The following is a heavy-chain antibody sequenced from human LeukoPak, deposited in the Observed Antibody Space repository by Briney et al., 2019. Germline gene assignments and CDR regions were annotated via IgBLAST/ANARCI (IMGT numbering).Heavy chain of an antibody. CDR3: TRDRSRAEDD. V-gene: IGHV3-7*01. D-gene: IGHD1-14*01. Sequence: GGSLRLSCAASGFTFSGHWMSWVRQAPGEGLEWVANINQGGSDKYYVDSVKGRFTISRDNANNLLYLQMNSLRDEDTAVYYCTRDRSRAEDDWGQGTLVTVSS. J-gene: IGHJ4*02. CDR1: GFTFSGHW. CDR2: INQGGSDK.